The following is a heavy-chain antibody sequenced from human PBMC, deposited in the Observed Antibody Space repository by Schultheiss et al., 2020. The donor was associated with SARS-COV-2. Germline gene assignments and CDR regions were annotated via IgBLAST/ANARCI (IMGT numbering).Heavy chain of an antibody. CDR1: GFTFGDYY. Sequence: GESLKISCAASGFTFGDYYMTWIRQVPGRGLEWVAYIDSRSTFTNYADSMKGRFTISRDNAKNTLYLQMNSLRAEDTAVYYCARDSGPSGSYSRGYWGQGTLVTVSS. CDR3: ARDSGPSGSYSRGY. D-gene: IGHD1-26*01. J-gene: IGHJ4*02. CDR2: IDSRSTFT. V-gene: IGHV3-11*06.